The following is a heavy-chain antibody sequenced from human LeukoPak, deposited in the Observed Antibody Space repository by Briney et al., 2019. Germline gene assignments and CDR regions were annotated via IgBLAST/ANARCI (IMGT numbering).Heavy chain of an antibody. Sequence: ASVKVSCKASGYTFTGYYMHWVRQAPGQGLEWMGWINPNSGGTNYAQKFQGRVTMTRDTSVSTAYMELSRLRSDDTAVYYCARDRRIYSGYAPSDYWGQGTLVTVSS. V-gene: IGHV1-2*02. J-gene: IGHJ4*02. CDR3: ARDRRIYSGYAPSDY. CDR1: GYTFTGYY. CDR2: INPNSGGT. D-gene: IGHD5-12*01.